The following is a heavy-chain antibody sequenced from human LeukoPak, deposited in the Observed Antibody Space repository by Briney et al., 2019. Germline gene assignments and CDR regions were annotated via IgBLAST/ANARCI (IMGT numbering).Heavy chain of an antibody. CDR1: GGSIAGYY. CDR2: ISDSGST. D-gene: IGHD4-17*01. V-gene: IGHV4-59*01. Sequence: PSETLSLTCTVSGGSIAGYYWTWIRQPPGKGLEWIGYISDSGSTNYNPSLKSRVTMSVDSSNTEFSLRLNSVTAADTAVYYCARVFRGAVTSNWFDPWGQGTLVTVSS. CDR3: ARVFRGAVTSNWFDP. J-gene: IGHJ5*02.